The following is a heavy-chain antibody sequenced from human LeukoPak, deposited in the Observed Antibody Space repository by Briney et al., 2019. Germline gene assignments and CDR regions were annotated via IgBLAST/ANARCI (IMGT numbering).Heavy chain of an antibody. V-gene: IGHV1-8*01. CDR2: MNPNSGNT. J-gene: IGHJ6*03. CDR3: ARGRGPITMVRGVRYYYYYMDV. D-gene: IGHD3-10*01. CDR1: GYTFTSYD. Sequence: HRASVKVSCKASGYTFTSYDINWVRQATGQGLEWMGWMNPNSGNTGYAQKFQGRVTMTRNTSISTAYMELSSLRSEDTAVYYCARGRGPITMVRGVRYYYYYMDVWSKGTTVTISS.